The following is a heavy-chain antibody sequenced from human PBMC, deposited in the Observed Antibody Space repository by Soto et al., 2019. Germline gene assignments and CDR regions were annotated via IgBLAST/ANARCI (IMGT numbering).Heavy chain of an antibody. CDR1: GGTFSSYA. CDR2: IIPIFGTA. V-gene: IGHV1-69*13. CDR3: AREYYYEISGYYSLEY. J-gene: IGHJ4*02. Sequence: ASLKVSCKASGGTFSSYAISWVRPAPGQGLEWMGGIIPIFGTANYAQKFQGRVTITADESTSTAYMELSSLRSEETAVYYCAREYYYEISGYYSLEYWGEGAMVTVSS. D-gene: IGHD3-22*01.